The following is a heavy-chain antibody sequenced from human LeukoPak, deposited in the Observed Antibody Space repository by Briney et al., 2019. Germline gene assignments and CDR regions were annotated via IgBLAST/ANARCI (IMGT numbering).Heavy chain of an antibody. V-gene: IGHV3-7*01. CDR1: GFTFSSSA. Sequence: GGSLRLSCAASGFTFSSSAMSWVRQAPGKGLEWVVNIKQDGREKYYVDSVKGRFTISRDNAKNSLYLQMNSLRAEDTAVYYCARVEDYDILTGFDYWGQGTLVTVSS. J-gene: IGHJ4*02. D-gene: IGHD3-9*01. CDR3: ARVEDYDILTGFDY. CDR2: IKQDGREK.